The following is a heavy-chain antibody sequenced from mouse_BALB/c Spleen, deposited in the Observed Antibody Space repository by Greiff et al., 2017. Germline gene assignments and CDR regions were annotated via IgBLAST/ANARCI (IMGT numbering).Heavy chain of an antibody. J-gene: IGHJ4*01. V-gene: IGHV1-31*01. D-gene: IGHD2-1*01. CDR1: GYSFTGYY. CDR2: INPYNGAT. Sequence: EVQLQESGPELVKPGASVKISCKASGYSFTGYYMHWVKQSHVKSLEWIGRINPYNGATSYNQNFKDKASLTVDKSSSTAYMELHSLTSEDSAVYYCASTGNYDAMDYWGQGTSVTVAS. CDR3: ASTGNYDAMDY.